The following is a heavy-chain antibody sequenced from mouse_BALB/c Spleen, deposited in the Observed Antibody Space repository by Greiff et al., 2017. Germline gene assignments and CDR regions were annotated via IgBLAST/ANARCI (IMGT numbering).Heavy chain of an antibody. CDR2: INPSNGRT. D-gene: IGHD2-4*01. V-gene: IGHV1S81*02. CDR3: AREGITGAMDY. J-gene: IGHJ4*01. Sequence: QVQLQQPGAELVKPGASVKLSCKASGYTFTSYWMHWVKQRPGQGLEWIGEINPSNGRTNYNEKFKSKATLTVDKSSSTAYMQLSSLTSEDSAVYYCAREGITGAMDYWGQGTSVTVSS. CDR1: GYTFTSYW.